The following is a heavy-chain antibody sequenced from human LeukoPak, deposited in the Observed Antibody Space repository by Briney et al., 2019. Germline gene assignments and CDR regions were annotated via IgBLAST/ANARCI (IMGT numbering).Heavy chain of an antibody. CDR1: GGSISSGDYY. V-gene: IGHV4-30-4*01. Sequence: SGTLSLTCTVSGGSISSGDYYWSWIRQPPGKGLEWIAYIYYSGSTYYNPSLKSRVTISVDTSKNQCSLKLSSVTAADTAVYYCARGDSSSWSFKIWGQGTLVTVSS. J-gene: IGHJ4*02. CDR2: IYYSGST. CDR3: ARGDSSSWSFKI. D-gene: IGHD6-13*01.